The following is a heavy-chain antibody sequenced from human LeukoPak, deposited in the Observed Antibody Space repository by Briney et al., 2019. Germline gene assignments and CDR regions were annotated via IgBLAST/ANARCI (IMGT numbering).Heavy chain of an antibody. D-gene: IGHD6-19*01. CDR1: GFTLSRHS. CDR3: VRDHSGWSLDP. J-gene: IGHJ5*02. V-gene: IGHV3-21*01. CDR2: ISSSSSYI. Sequence: GGSLRLSCAASGFTLSRHSMNWVRQAPGKGLEWVSSISSSSSYIYYADSVKGRVTISRDNAKKSLYLQMNSLRAEDTAVYYCVRDHSGWSLDPWGQGTLVTVSS.